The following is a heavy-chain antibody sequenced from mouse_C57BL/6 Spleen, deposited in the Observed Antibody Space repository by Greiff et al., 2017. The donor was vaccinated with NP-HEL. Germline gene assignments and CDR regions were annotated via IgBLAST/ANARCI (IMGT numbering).Heavy chain of an antibody. CDR1: GYTFTEYT. J-gene: IGHJ3*01. Sequence: QVQLKESGAELVKPGASVKLSCKASGYTFTEYTIHWVKQRSGQGLEWIGWFYPGRGSIKYNEKFKDKATLTADKSSSTIYMELSRLTSEDSAVYFCARHEDYGYDDPWFAYWGQGTLVTVSA. D-gene: IGHD2-2*01. CDR2: FYPGRGSI. V-gene: IGHV1-62-2*01. CDR3: ARHEDYGYDDPWFAY.